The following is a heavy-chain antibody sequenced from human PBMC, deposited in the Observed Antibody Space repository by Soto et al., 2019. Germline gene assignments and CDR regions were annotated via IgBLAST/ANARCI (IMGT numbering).Heavy chain of an antibody. V-gene: IGHV3-23*01. Sequence: GGSLRLSCAASGFTFSSSAMSWVLRAPGEGLEWVSAITGGGGGTYYADSVKGRFTISRDNSKNTLYLQMNSLRAEDTAVYYCAKGSGSARPYYFDYWGQGTLVTVSS. CDR2: ITGGGGGT. D-gene: IGHD2-2*01. J-gene: IGHJ4*02. CDR1: GFTFSSSA. CDR3: AKGSGSARPYYFDY.